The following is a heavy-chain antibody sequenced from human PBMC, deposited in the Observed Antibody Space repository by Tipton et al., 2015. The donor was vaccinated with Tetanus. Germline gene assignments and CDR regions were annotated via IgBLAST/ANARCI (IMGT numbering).Heavy chain of an antibody. CDR1: GFTFTNSA. CDR2: IYSDGST. V-gene: IGHV3-53*01. D-gene: IGHD3-22*01. Sequence: SLRLSCTASGFTFTNSAMSWVRQAPGKGLEWVSVIYSDGSTYYADSVKGRFTISRDNSKNTLYLQMNSLRAEDTAVYYCAREAYYYDSSGYNNYFDYWGQGTLVTVSS. CDR3: AREAYYYDSSGYNNYFDY. J-gene: IGHJ4*02.